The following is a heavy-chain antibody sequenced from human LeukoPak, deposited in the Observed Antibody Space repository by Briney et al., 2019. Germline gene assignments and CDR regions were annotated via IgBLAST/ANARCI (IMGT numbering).Heavy chain of an antibody. CDR3: AKDPNGAYLGAFDT. J-gene: IGHJ3*02. CDR2: INANGGNGGGT. Sequence: GGSLRLSCAASGFTFSSYAMSWVRQAPGKGLEWVSAINANGGNGGGTYYAESVKGRFTISRDNSKHTLYLQMNSLRVEDTAIYFCAKDPNGAYLGAFDTWGPGTMVTVTS. D-gene: IGHD2-8*01. V-gene: IGHV3-23*01. CDR1: GFTFSSYA.